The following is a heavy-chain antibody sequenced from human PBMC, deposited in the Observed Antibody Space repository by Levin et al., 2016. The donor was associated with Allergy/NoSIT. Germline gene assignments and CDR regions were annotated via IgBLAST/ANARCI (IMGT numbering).Heavy chain of an antibody. CDR2: IYYSGST. Sequence: PGKGLEWIGYIYYSGSTNYNPSLKSRVTISVDTSKNQFSLKLSSVTAADTAVYYCAREGPGFGATRGYGMDVWGQGTTVTVSS. V-gene: IGHV4-59*13. D-gene: IGHD3-10*01. CDR3: AREGPGFGATRGYGMDV. J-gene: IGHJ6*02.